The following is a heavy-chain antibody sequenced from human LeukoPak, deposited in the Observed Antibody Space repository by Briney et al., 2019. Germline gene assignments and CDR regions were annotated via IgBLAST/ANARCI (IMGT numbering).Heavy chain of an antibody. Sequence: GGSLRLSCAASGFSFSSYWMSWVRQAPGKGLEWVANIKQDGSDKYYLASVRGRFTISRDNAKNSLFLQMNSLRVEDTAVYYCARGGGHLDCWGQGTLVTVSS. J-gene: IGHJ4*02. CDR3: ARGGGHLDC. D-gene: IGHD4-23*01. CDR1: GFSFSSYW. CDR2: IKQDGSDK. V-gene: IGHV3-7*03.